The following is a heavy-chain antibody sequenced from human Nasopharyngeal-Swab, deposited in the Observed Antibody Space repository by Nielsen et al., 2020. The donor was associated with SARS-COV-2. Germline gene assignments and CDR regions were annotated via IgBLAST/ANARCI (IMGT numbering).Heavy chain of an antibody. V-gene: IGHV3-23*01. Sequence: GGSLRLSCTASGFTFGDYAMSWVRQTPGRGLEWVSTISVSGDYTYYADSAKGRFSISRDNSKSTLYLQMNSLRAEGTAVYYCAKHAAYTNSWHHFDYWGQGTLVTVSS. CDR1: GFTFGDYA. D-gene: IGHD6-13*01. CDR3: AKHAAYTNSWHHFDY. J-gene: IGHJ4*02. CDR2: ISVSGDYT.